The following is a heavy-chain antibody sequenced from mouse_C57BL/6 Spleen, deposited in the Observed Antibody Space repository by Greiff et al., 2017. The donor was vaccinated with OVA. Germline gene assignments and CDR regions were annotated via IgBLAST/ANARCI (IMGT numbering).Heavy chain of an antibody. J-gene: IGHJ2*01. CDR3: AYGGEGY. Sequence: VQLQQSVAELVRPGASVKLSCTASGFTINNTYMHWVKQRPEQSLEWIGRIDPANGSTKYAPKFTDKATITADTSSNTAYLHVSSLKSEATAIYYCAYGGEGYWGQGTTLTVSS. D-gene: IGHD2-10*02. CDR2: IDPANGST. V-gene: IGHV14-3*01. CDR1: GFTINNTY.